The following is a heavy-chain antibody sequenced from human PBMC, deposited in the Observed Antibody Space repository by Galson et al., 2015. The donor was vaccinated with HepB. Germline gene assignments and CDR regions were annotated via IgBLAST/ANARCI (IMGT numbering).Heavy chain of an antibody. CDR2: IYYSGST. J-gene: IGHJ5*02. V-gene: IGHV4-61*08. CDR1: GGSISSGGYS. CDR3: ARTRRSRRENWFDP. Sequence: ETLSLTCAVSGGSISSGGYSWSWIRQPPGKGLEWIGYIYYSGSTNYNPSLKSRVTISVDTSKNQFSLRLSSVTAADTAVYYCARTRRSRRENWFDPWGQGTLVTVSS.